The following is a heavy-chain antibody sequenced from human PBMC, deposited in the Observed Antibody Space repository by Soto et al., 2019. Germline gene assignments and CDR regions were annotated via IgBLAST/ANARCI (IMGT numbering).Heavy chain of an antibody. CDR2: LNSDGTYA. CDR1: GFNFSVYW. D-gene: IGHD4-17*01. V-gene: IGHV3-74*01. Sequence: GGSLRLSCAASGFNFSVYWMHWVRQAPGKGLVWVARLNSDGTYASSADSVKGRLTISRDNAKNTLYLQLNSLRAEDAAVYYCARGGAYGDYRSDFWGQGTLVTVSS. CDR3: ARGGAYGDYRSDF. J-gene: IGHJ4*02.